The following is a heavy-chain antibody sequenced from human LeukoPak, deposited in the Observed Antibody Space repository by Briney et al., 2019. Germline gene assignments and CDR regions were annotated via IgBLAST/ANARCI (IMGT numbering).Heavy chain of an antibody. Sequence: GGSLRLSCAASGFTFDDYAMHWVRHAPGKGLEWVSGISWNSGSIGYADSVKGRFTISRDNAKNSLYLQMNSLRAEDTALYYCAKATTHYYDSSGYAFDIWGQGTMVTVSS. J-gene: IGHJ3*02. CDR2: ISWNSGSI. D-gene: IGHD3-22*01. CDR3: AKATTHYYDSSGYAFDI. CDR1: GFTFDDYA. V-gene: IGHV3-9*01.